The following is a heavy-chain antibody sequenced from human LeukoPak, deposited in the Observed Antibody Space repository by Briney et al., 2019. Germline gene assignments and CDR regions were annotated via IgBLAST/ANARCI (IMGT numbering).Heavy chain of an antibody. CDR3: SRDQGTDYGDYYSDH. V-gene: IGHV3-21*01. J-gene: IGHJ4*02. D-gene: IGHD4-17*01. Sequence: GGSLRLSCAASGFIFSSFSFNWVRQAPGKGLELVAYVSSVNNYIFYADSVKGRFTISRDNARKSVYLQMNSLRDEDTAVYYCSRDQGTDYGDYYSDHWGQGTLVTVSP. CDR2: VSSVNNYI. CDR1: GFIFSSFS.